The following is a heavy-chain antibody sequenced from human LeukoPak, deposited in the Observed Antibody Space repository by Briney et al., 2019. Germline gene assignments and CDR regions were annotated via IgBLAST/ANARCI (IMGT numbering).Heavy chain of an antibody. D-gene: IGHD6-13*01. J-gene: IGHJ5*02. Sequence: GESLKISCKGSGYSFTSYWIGWVRQMPGKDLEWMGIIYPGDSDTRYSPSFQGQVTISADKSISTAYLQWSSLKASDTAMYYCARHQQLPHNWFDPWGQGTLVTVSS. V-gene: IGHV5-51*01. CDR1: GYSFTSYW. CDR2: IYPGDSDT. CDR3: ARHQQLPHNWFDP.